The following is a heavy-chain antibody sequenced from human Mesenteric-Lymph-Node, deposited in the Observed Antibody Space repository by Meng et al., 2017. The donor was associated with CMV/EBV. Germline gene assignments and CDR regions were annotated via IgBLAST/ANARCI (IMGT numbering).Heavy chain of an antibody. CDR1: GVSFEYTSYY. Sequence: SETLSLTCTVSGVSFEYTSYYWAWIRQSPVRGLEWIGSIDYSGNTYSNPSVKSRAVISMDTSKNQLSLRLTSVTAADTAVYYCARAPPKNTVFGVVPEVYYFDYWGQGTLVTVSS. CDR3: ARAPPKNTVFGVVPEVYYFDY. CDR2: IDYSGNT. V-gene: IGHV4-39*07. J-gene: IGHJ4*02. D-gene: IGHD3-3*01.